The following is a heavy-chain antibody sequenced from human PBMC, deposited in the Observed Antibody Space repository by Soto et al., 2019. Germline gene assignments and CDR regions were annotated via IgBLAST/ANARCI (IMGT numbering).Heavy chain of an antibody. Sequence: GGSLRLSCAASGFTFSSHWMSWVRQAPGKGLEWVANIKQDGSEKYYVDSVKGRFTISRDNAKNSLYLQMNSLRAEDTAVYYCARELGYYDFTPNAFDIWGQGTMVTVSS. CDR1: GFTFSSHW. D-gene: IGHD3-3*01. CDR3: ARELGYYDFTPNAFDI. J-gene: IGHJ3*02. V-gene: IGHV3-7*01. CDR2: IKQDGSEK.